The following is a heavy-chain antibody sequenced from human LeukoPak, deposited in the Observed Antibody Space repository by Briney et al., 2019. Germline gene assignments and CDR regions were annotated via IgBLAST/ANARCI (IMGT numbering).Heavy chain of an antibody. CDR1: GFTFTSSA. V-gene: IGHV1-58*01. CDR3: AADPLFNYYGSGSYPNSDY. CDR2: IVVGSGNT. Sequence: SVKVSCKASGFTFTSSAVQWVRQARGQRLEWIGWIVVGSGNTNYAQKFQERVTITRDMSTSTAYMELSSLRSEDTAVYYCAADPLFNYYGSGSYPNSDYWGQGTLVTVSS. J-gene: IGHJ4*02. D-gene: IGHD3-10*01.